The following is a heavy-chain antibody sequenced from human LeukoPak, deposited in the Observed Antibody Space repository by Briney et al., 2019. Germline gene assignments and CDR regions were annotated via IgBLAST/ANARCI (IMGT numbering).Heavy chain of an antibody. CDR3: ARGGVGGYDYFDS. J-gene: IGHJ4*02. CDR2: ITYSGST. D-gene: IGHD5-12*01. CDR1: GGSISSDDYY. V-gene: IGHV4-30-4*01. Sequence: SETLPLTCTVSGGSISSDDYYWSWIRQPPGKGLEWIGHITYSGSTDYSPSLRSRVTMSVDTSKNQFSLKLNSVTTAETAMYFCARGGVGGYDYFDSWGQGTLVAVSS.